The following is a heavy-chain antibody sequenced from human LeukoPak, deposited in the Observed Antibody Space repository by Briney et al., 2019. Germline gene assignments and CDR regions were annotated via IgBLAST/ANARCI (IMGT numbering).Heavy chain of an antibody. J-gene: IGHJ4*02. CDR1: GGSISSSTYY. D-gene: IGHD2-15*01. V-gene: IGHV4-39*01. CDR2: IYYSGST. Sequence: SETLSLTCTVSGGSISSSTYYWGWLRQPPGKGLEWIGSIYYSGSTYSNPSLKSRVTISVDTSRNQFSLKLSSVAAADTAVYYCVARLAARLDYWGQGTLVTVSS. CDR3: VARLAARLDY.